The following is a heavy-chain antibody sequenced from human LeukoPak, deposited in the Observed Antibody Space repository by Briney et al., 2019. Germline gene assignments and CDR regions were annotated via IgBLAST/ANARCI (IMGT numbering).Heavy chain of an antibody. J-gene: IGHJ6*02. V-gene: IGHV3-13*01. Sequence: GGSLRLSCAASVFTFRSYDMHWVRQATGKGLEWVSAIGTAGDTYYSGSVKGRFTISRENAKNSLYLQMNSLRAGDTAVYYCARAHFEYSSSVGDYGMDVWGQGTTVTVSS. CDR1: VFTFRSYD. D-gene: IGHD6-6*01. CDR2: IGTAGDT. CDR3: ARAHFEYSSSVGDYGMDV.